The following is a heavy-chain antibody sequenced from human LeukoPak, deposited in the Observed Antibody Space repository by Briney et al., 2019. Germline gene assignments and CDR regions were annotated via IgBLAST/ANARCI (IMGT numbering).Heavy chain of an antibody. CDR2: IGGSGANT. CDR1: GFTVSSNY. D-gene: IGHD3-10*01. V-gene: IGHV3-23*01. J-gene: IGHJ4*02. Sequence: GGSLRLSCAASGFTVSSNYMSWVRQAPGKGLEWVSTIGGSGANTYYADSVKGLFTISRDNSKNTLYLQMHSLRAEDTAVYYCARKAGYYYGSGDYWGQGTLVTVSS. CDR3: ARKAGYYYGSGDY.